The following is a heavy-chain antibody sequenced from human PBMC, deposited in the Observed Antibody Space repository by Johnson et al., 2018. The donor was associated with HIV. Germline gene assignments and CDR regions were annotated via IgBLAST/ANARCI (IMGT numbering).Heavy chain of an antibody. V-gene: IGHV3-7*01. Sequence: VYLVESGGGLVQPGGSLRLSCATSGFTFSSYWMSWVRQAPGKGLEWVANINQDGSEKYYVDSVKGRFTISRDNAKKSVYLQMNSLRAEDTAVYYCAREVERGLGFDIWGQGTMVTVSS. J-gene: IGHJ3*02. CDR2: INQDGSEK. CDR3: AREVERGLGFDI. CDR1: GFTFSSYW. D-gene: IGHD5-24*01.